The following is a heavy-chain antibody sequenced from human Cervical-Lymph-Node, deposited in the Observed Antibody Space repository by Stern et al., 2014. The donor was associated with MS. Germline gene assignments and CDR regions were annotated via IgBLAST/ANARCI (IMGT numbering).Heavy chain of an antibody. J-gene: IGHJ6*02. V-gene: IGHV1-69*01. CDR2: IIPILSTV. D-gene: IGHD1-26*01. Sequence: QMQLVQSGAEVKKPGSSVKVSCKASGGTISSNVISWVRQAPGPGLEWMGGIIPILSTVHYAQKFQGRVTITADASTSTAYMELTSLRSEDTAVYYCARAWGASDFYGMDVWGQGTTVTVSS. CDR1: GGTISSNV. CDR3: ARAWGASDFYGMDV.